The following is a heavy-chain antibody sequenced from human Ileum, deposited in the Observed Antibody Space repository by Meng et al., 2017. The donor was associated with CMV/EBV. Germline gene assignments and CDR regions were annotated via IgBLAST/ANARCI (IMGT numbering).Heavy chain of an antibody. CDR1: HFNFHDYS. CDR2: INWDGSST. Sequence: GGSLRLSCAASHFNFHDYSMHWVRQLPGKGLEWVSFINWDGSSTKYADSVKGRFTISRDNSKNSVYLQMNSLRAEDSALYYCAKGLGGGSWSFDFWGQGTLVTVSS. D-gene: IGHD6-19*01. V-gene: IGHV3-43*01. J-gene: IGHJ4*02. CDR3: AKGLGGGSWSFDF.